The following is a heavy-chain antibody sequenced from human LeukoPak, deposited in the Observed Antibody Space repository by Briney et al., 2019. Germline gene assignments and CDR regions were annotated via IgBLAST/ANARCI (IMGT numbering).Heavy chain of an antibody. D-gene: IGHD3-10*01. CDR3: ARRSSGSYDGRFDP. Sequence: SETLSLTYTVSGDXISSGGYYWSWIRQLPGRGLEWIGYIYHSGSTYYNPSLESRLTISIDTSKNQFSLELTSVTAADTAVYYCARRSSGSYDGRFDPWGLGTLVTVSS. CDR2: IYHSGST. J-gene: IGHJ5*02. V-gene: IGHV4-31*03. CDR1: GDXISSGGYY.